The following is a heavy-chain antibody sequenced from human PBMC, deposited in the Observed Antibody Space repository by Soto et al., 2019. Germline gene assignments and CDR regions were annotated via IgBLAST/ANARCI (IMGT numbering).Heavy chain of an antibody. V-gene: IGHV3-73*01. J-gene: IGHJ6*04. CDR1: GFTFSGSA. D-gene: IGHD3-9*01. CDR2: IRSKANSYAT. Sequence: PGGSLRLSCAASGFTFSGSAMHWVRQASGKGLEWVGRIRSKANSYATAYAASVKGRFTISRDDSKNTAYLQMNSLKTEDTAVYYCTRQSNLGRYLMDVWGKGTTVTVSS. CDR3: TRQSNLGRYLMDV.